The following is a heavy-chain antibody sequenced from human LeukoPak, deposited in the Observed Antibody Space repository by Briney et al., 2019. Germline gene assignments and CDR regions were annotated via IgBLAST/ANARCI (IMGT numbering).Heavy chain of an antibody. CDR2: ISSRGGTT. CDR1: GFTFSDYY. J-gene: IGHJ3*02. CDR3: TRGPYYDDEDAFDI. V-gene: IGHV3-11*04. Sequence: GGSLRLSCAASGFTFSDYYMSWIRQAPGKGLEWISYISSRGGTTHHADSVKGRFTISRDNAQNSLYLQMNSLRADDTAVYYCTRGPYYDDEDAFDIWGQGTMVTVSS. D-gene: IGHD3-22*01.